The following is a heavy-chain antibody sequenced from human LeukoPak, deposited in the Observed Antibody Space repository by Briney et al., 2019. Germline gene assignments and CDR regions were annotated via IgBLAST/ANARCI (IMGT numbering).Heavy chain of an antibody. J-gene: IGHJ4*02. D-gene: IGHD6-19*01. V-gene: IGHV2-70*17. CDR3: ARYSSGWKSFDY. CDR2: IDWDDDK. CDR1: GFSLTTSGMC. Sequence: SGPALVKPTQTLTLTCTFSGFSLTTSGMCVSWIRQPPGKALEWLARIDWDDDKFYSTSLKTRLTISKDTSKNQVVLTMTNMDPVDTATYYCARYSSGWKSFDYWGQGTLVTVPS.